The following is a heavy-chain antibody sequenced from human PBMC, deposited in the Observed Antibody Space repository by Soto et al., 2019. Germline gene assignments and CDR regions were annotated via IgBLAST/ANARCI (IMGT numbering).Heavy chain of an antibody. D-gene: IGHD3-22*01. Sequence: GESLKMSCRCSGYSFTSYWISWVRQMPGKGLEWMGMIDPIDSYTSYSPSFQGQVTISADRSTSTVFLQWASLKASDTAVYFCARKDKSGYFNWFDPWGQGTLVTVSS. CDR1: GYSFTSYW. V-gene: IGHV5-10-1*04. CDR2: IDPIDSYT. J-gene: IGHJ5*02. CDR3: ARKDKSGYFNWFDP.